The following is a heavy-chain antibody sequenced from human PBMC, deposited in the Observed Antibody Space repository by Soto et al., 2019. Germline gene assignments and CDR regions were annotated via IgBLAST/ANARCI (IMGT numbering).Heavy chain of an antibody. CDR2: IYHTGTT. D-gene: IGHD3-3*01. CDR1: GGSFSSNNFY. J-gene: IGHJ5*02. Sequence: PSETLSLTCTVSGGSFSSNNFYWSWIRQVPGKGLEWIGYIYHTGTTYYSPSLESRVTISLDTSNNQFSLKLTSVTAADTAAYYCARAYIVSVVLEWFYERRAGGPHGVSWFDPWGQGTLVTVSS. CDR3: ARAYIVSVVLEWFYERRAGGPHGVSWFDP. V-gene: IGHV4-30-4*01.